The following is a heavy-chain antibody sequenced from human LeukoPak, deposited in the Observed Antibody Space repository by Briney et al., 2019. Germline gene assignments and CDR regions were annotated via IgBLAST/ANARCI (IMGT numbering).Heavy chain of an antibody. Sequence: GGSLRLSCAASGFTFSSYAMSWVRQAPGKGLVWVSRINSDGSSTSYADSVKGRFTISRDNAKNTLYLQMNSLRAEDTAVYYCARYHRVAGSDYWGQGTLVTVSS. J-gene: IGHJ4*02. CDR1: GFTFSSYA. CDR2: INSDGSST. V-gene: IGHV3-74*01. CDR3: ARYHRVAGSDY. D-gene: IGHD6-19*01.